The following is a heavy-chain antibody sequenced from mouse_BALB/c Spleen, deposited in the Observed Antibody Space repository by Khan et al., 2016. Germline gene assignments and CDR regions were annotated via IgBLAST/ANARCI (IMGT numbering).Heavy chain of an antibody. V-gene: IGHV14-3*02. J-gene: IGHJ1*01. CDR3: TNYGSSYCDFDG. D-gene: IGHD1-1*01. CDR2: IDPANGQS. Sequence: EVQLEEAGAELVKPGASVKSSFPASGFNINDPYMHWVKQKPEPGLEWNGRIDPANGQSKYEPKFQGKATITANTSSNTAYQQLRSLTSAGTSGFDCTNYGSSYCDFDGWGAGTSVTVSS. CDR1: GFNINDPY.